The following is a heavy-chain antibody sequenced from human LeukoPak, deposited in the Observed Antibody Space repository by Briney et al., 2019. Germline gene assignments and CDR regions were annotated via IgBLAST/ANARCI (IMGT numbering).Heavy chain of an antibody. V-gene: IGHV4-39*01. CDR2: IYFSGRT. Sequence: SETLTLTCSVSYDSTSKSDSSWDLIRQPPGKGLERIGTIYFSGRTYYSPSLNSRVTMSVDTSSNQFSLNLRSVTAADTAVYYCARRRYYDGSGYLEWGQGTLLSVSS. D-gene: IGHD3-22*01. CDR1: YDSTSKSDSS. CDR3: ARRRYYDGSGYLE. J-gene: IGHJ1*01.